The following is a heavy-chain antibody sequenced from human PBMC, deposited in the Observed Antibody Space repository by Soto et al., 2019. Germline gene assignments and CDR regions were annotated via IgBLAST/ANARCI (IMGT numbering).Heavy chain of an antibody. V-gene: IGHV3-53*02. J-gene: IGHJ4*02. CDR1: GFTVSSSY. CDR2: LYSGGNT. CDR3: VSGGYYYDRAY. Sequence: EVQLVETGGDVIQPGGSLRLSCEASGFTVSSSYMSWVRQAPGKGLEWVSLLYSGGNTYYAGSVKGRFTISRDSSENTLFLQMSRLRAEDTAVYYCVSGGYYYDRAYWGQGTLVTVSS. D-gene: IGHD3-22*01.